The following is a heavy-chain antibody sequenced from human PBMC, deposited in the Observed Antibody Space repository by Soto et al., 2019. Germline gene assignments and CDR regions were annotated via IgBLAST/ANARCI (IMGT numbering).Heavy chain of an antibody. CDR2: LYYGGVT. Sequence: QVQLQESGPGLVKPSQTLSLTCTVSGASISSGGYYWSWIRQDPGKGLEWIGYLYYGGVTYYHSFLKSRVTLAGDTSKNQFSLKLNSVTAAGTAVYYCARVGRFYDSGVSGGYFEHWGQGTLVTVTS. D-gene: IGHD3-22*01. CDR3: ARVGRFYDSGVSGGYFEH. V-gene: IGHV4-31*03. CDR1: GASISSGGYY. J-gene: IGHJ4*02.